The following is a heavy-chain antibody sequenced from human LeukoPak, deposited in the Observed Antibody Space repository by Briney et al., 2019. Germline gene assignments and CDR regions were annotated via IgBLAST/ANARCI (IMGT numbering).Heavy chain of an antibody. D-gene: IGHD3-22*01. CDR3: TTDPHYYDSSGYFFPPLS. CDR2: ISRSGGST. CDR1: GFTFSNYA. J-gene: IGHJ4*02. V-gene: IGHV3-23*01. Sequence: GGSLRLSCAASGFTFSNYAMSWVRQAPGKGLEWVSSISRSGGSTYYADSVKGRFTISRDNSKNTLYLQMNSLRAEDTAVYYCTTDPHYYDSSGYFFPPLSWGQGTLVTVSS.